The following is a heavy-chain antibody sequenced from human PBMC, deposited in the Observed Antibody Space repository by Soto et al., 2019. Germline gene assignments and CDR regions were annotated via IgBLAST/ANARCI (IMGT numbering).Heavy chain of an antibody. CDR2: ISSNGIGT. CDR1: GFTLSSDA. Sequence: EVQLVESGGGLAQPGGSLRLSCAASGFTLSSDAMDWVRQAPGKGLEYVSGISSNGIGTYYANSVKGRFTISRDNSKNTVYLQMDSLRPEGMAVYYCARRARADYYYMDVWGKGTTVTVS. J-gene: IGHJ6*03. CDR3: ARRARADYYYMDV. D-gene: IGHD6-6*01. V-gene: IGHV3-64*01.